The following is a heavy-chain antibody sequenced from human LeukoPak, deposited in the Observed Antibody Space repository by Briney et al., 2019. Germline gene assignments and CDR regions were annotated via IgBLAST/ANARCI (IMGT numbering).Heavy chain of an antibody. D-gene: IGHD6-19*01. CDR3: TTVASSGWFYYYYMDV. V-gene: IGHV3-23*01. CDR1: GFTFSSYA. CDR2: ISGSGGST. J-gene: IGHJ6*03. Sequence: GGSLRLSCAASGFTFSSYAMSWVRQAPGKGLEWVSAISGSGGSTYYADSVKGRFTISRDDSKNTLYLQMNSLKTEDTAVYYCTTVASSGWFYYYYMDVWGKGTTVTISS.